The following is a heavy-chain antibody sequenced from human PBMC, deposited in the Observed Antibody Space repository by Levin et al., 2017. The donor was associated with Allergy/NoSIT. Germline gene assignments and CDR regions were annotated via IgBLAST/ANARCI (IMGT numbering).Heavy chain of an antibody. CDR1: GFTFSNYA. CDR3: ARDRGGNGWSDFDY. D-gene: IGHD6-19*01. V-gene: IGHV3-30-3*01. J-gene: IGHJ4*02. CDR2: ISYDGSNK. Sequence: GGSLRLSCAASGFTFSNYAMHWVRQAPGKGLEWVAVISYDGSNKYYADSVKGRFTVSRDNSKNTLYLQMNRLRAEDTALYYCARDRGGNGWSDFDYWGQGTLVTVSS.